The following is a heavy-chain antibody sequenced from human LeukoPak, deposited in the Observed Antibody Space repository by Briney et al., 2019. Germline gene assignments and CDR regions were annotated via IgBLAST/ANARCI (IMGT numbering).Heavy chain of an antibody. V-gene: IGHV1-2*02. CDR2: INPNSGGT. CDR1: GYTFTGYY. D-gene: IGHD3-10*01. CDR3: ASNTISMIRGVMRAFDI. J-gene: IGHJ3*02. Sequence: GASVKVSCKASGYTFTGYYMHWVRQAPGQGLEWMGWINPNSGGTNYAQKFQGRVTMTRDTSISTAYMELSRLRSDDTAVYYCASNTISMIRGVMRAFDIWGQGTMVTVSS.